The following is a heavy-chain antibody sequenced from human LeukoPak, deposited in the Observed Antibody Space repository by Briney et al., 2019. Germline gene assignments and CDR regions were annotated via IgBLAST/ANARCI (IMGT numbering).Heavy chain of an antibody. CDR3: AREGAAAEGFDY. CDR2: IYYSGST. Sequence: PSETLSLTCTVPGGSISSYYWSWIRQPPGKGLEWIGYIYYSGSTNYNPSLKSRVTISVDTSKNQFSLKLSSVTAADTAVYYCAREGAAAEGFDYWGQGTLVTVSS. V-gene: IGHV4-59*01. D-gene: IGHD6-13*01. CDR1: GGSISSYY. J-gene: IGHJ4*02.